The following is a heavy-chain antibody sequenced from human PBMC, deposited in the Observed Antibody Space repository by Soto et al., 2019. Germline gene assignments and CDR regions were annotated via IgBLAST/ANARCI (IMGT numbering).Heavy chain of an antibody. Sequence: VQLVESGGGLVQPGGSLRLSCAVSGFTFSAHWMSWVRQAPGKGLEWLANIKPDGSEGYYVDSIKGRFTISRDNARSSLYLQMSSLRADDTAMYYCVRGGWGDYWGQGTLLTVSP. CDR1: GFTFSAHW. D-gene: IGHD3-16*01. V-gene: IGHV3-7*01. CDR3: VRGGWGDY. CDR2: IKPDGSEG. J-gene: IGHJ4*02.